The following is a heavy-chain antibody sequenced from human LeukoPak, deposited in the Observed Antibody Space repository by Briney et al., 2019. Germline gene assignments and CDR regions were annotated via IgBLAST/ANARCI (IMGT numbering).Heavy chain of an antibody. CDR1: GYTFTGYY. J-gene: IGHJ5*02. D-gene: IGHD3-3*01. CDR2: INPNSGGT. CDR3: ARMVKYYFWSGDDPGSRWFDP. V-gene: IGHV1-2*02. Sequence: ASVKVSCKASGYTFTGYYMHWVRQAPGQGLEWMGWINPNSGGTNYAQKFQGRVTMTRDTSTSTAYMELSRLRSDDTAVYYCARMVKYYFWSGDDPGSRWFDPWGQGTLVTVSS.